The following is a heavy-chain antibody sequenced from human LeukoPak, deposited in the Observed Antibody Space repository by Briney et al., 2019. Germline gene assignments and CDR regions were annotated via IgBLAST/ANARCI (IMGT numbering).Heavy chain of an antibody. V-gene: IGHV4-30-2*01. D-gene: IGHD3-3*02. J-gene: IGHJ4*02. CDR3: ARELTFLGY. CDR2: IYHSGST. CDR1: GGSISSGGYY. Sequence: SETPPLTCTVSGGSISSGGYYWSWIRQPPGKGLEWIGYIYHSGSTYYNPSLKSRVTISVDRSKNQFSLKLSSVTAADTAVYYCARELTFLGYWGQGTLVTVSS.